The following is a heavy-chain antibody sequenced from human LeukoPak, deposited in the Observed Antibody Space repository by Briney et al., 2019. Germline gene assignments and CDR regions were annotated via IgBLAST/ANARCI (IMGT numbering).Heavy chain of an antibody. D-gene: IGHD2/OR15-2a*01. CDR3: ARGKTSQNIVTRKTYNWFDP. CDR2: ISSSSDYI. J-gene: IGHJ5*02. V-gene: IGHV3-21*01. Sequence: TGGSLRLSCAASGFTFSSYGMSWVRQAPGKGLEWVSSISSSSDYIYYADSVKGRLTISRDNAKNSLYLQMKSLRAEDTAVYYCARGKTSQNIVTRKTYNWFDPWGQGTLVTVSS. CDR1: GFTFSSYG.